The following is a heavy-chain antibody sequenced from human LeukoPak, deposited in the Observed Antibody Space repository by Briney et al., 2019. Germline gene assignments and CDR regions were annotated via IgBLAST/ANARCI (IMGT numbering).Heavy chain of an antibody. CDR3: ARDKPYYYDSSGYYYLDY. Sequence: GGSLTLSCPASGFTFSTHGMSWFRQAPGKGLEWVSSISDSGDSTYYADSVKGRFSLSRDNSKNTLFLQMNSLRAEDTALYYCARDKPYYYDSSGYYYLDYWGQGTLVTVSS. D-gene: IGHD3-22*01. V-gene: IGHV3-23*01. J-gene: IGHJ4*02. CDR1: GFTFSTHG. CDR2: ISDSGDST.